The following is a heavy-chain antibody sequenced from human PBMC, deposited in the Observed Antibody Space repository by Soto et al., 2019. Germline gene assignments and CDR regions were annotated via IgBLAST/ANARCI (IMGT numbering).Heavy chain of an antibody. V-gene: IGHV3-23*01. CDR1: GFTFSSYA. CDR2: ISGSGGST. J-gene: IGHJ4*02. CDR3: AKDRRSAARPYYFDY. Sequence: GGSLRLSCAASGFTFSSYAMSWVRQAPGKGLEWVSAISGSGGSTYYADSVKGRFTISRDNSKNTLYLQMNSLRAEDTAVYYWAKDRRSAARPYYFDYWGQGTLVTVSS. D-gene: IGHD6-6*01.